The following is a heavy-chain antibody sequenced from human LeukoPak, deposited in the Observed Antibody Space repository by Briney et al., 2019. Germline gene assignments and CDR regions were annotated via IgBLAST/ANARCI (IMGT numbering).Heavy chain of an antibody. CDR1: GFSFTTYW. Sequence: GGFLRLSCAASGFSFTTYWMSWVRQAPGKGLEWVANIRQDGTEKYYVDSAKGRFTISRDNAKNSLYLQMNSLRAEDTAVYYCARDQIEDYDMSYWGQGTLVTVSS. CDR3: ARDQIEDYDMSY. D-gene: IGHD3-9*01. J-gene: IGHJ4*02. CDR2: IRQDGTEK. V-gene: IGHV3-7*01.